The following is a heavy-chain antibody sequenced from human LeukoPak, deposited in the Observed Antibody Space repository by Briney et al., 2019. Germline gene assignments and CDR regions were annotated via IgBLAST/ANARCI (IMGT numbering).Heavy chain of an antibody. Sequence: PGGSLRLSCAASGLTFRDYAMNWVRQAPGKGLEWVSTISGSGGSTYYADSVKGRFTISRDNSKNTLYLQMNSLRVEDTAVYYCARNGYSGYDRLNWFDPWGQGTLVTVSS. CDR2: ISGSGGST. V-gene: IGHV3-23*01. CDR3: ARNGYSGYDRLNWFDP. CDR1: GLTFRDYA. D-gene: IGHD5-12*01. J-gene: IGHJ5*02.